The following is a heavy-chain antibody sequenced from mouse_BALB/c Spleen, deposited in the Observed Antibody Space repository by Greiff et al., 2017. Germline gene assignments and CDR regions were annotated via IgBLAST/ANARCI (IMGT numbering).Heavy chain of an antibody. CDR1: GFSLTSYG. CDR2: IWAGGST. J-gene: IGHJ4*01. D-gene: IGHD2-1*01. V-gene: IGHV2-9*02. CDR3: ARHGNPIYAMDY. Sequence: QVQLKESGPGLVAPSQSLSITCTVSGFSLTSYGVHWVRQPPGKGLEWLGVIWAGGSTNYNSALMSRLSISKDNSKSQVFLKMNSLQTDDTAMYYCARHGNPIYAMDYWGQGTSVTVSS.